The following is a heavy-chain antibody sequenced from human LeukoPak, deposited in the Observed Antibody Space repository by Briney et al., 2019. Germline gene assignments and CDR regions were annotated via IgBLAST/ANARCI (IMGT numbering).Heavy chain of an antibody. V-gene: IGHV4-34*01. CDR2: INHSGSS. D-gene: IGHD3-10*01. CDR1: GGSLSYYY. Sequence: PSETLSLTCAVYGGSLSYYYWSWIRQPPGKGLEWIGEINHSGSSNYNPSLKSRVTISVNTSKNQFSLNLSSVTAADTAVYYCATLYGSGSYYPSDYWGQGILVTVSS. J-gene: IGHJ4*02. CDR3: ATLYGSGSYYPSDY.